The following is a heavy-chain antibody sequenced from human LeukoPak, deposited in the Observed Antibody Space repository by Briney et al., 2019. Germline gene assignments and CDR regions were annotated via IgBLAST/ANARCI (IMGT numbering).Heavy chain of an antibody. CDR2: INHSGST. CDR1: GGSISSSSYY. Sequence: SETLSLTCTVSGGSISSSSYYWSWIRQPPGKGLEWIGEINHSGSTNYNPSLKSRVTISVDTSKNQFSPKLSSVTAADTAVYYCARAAILWFGELFLGFDPWGQGTLVTVSS. V-gene: IGHV4-39*07. D-gene: IGHD3-10*01. CDR3: ARAAILWFGELFLGFDP. J-gene: IGHJ5*02.